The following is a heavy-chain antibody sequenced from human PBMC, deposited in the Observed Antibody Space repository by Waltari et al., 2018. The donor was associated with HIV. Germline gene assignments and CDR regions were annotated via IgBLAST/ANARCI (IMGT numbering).Heavy chain of an antibody. CDR2: IIGYNGNT. J-gene: IGHJ6*02. D-gene: IGHD3-10*01. V-gene: IGHV1-18*01. CDR3: ARGVSIVRGVMIRGHMDV. Sequence: VQLVQSGAEMRKPGASVKVSCRASGYTFSAYTISWVRQAPGQGLEWMGGIIGYNGNTNYAQKFQGIVNMTTDTSTSTAHMELRSLRSDDTAVYYCARGVSIVRGVMIRGHMDVWGQGTTVTVSS. CDR1: GYTFSAYT.